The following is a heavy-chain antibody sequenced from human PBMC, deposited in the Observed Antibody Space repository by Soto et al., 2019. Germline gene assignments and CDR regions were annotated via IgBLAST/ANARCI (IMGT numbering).Heavy chain of an antibody. J-gene: IGHJ4*02. CDR3: ARTTAVPNTLRSRYFFDY. V-gene: IGHV4-61*05. CDR2: VYYSGTT. Sequence: KTSETLSLTCRVSGSSITNSFYWGWIRQPPGKRLEWIGYVYYSGTTNYNPSLKSRVTISVDLSKNQFSLRLSSVTTADTALYYCARTTAVPNTLRSRYFFDYWGQGTLVTVSS. CDR1: GSSITNSFY. D-gene: IGHD4-17*01.